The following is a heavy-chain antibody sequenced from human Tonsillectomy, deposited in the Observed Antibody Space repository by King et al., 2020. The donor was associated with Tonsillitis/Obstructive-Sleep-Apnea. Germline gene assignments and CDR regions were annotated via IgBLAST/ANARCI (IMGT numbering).Heavy chain of an antibody. V-gene: IGHV1-24*01. CDR2: FDPEDGET. CDR1: GYTLTELS. CDR3: ATDQRWKAYAFDI. J-gene: IGHJ3*02. Sequence: HVQLVESGAEVKKPGASVKVSCKVSGYTLTELSMHWVRQAPGKGLEWMGGFDPEDGETIYAQKFQGRVTMTADTSTDTAYMELSSLRSEDTAVYYCATDQRWKAYAFDIWAKGQWSPSLQ. D-gene: IGHD4-23*01.